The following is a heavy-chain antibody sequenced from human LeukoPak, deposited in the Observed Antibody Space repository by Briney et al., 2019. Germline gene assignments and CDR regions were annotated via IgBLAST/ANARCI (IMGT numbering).Heavy chain of an antibody. Sequence: PSETLSLTCAVSGYSISSGYYWGWIRQPPGKGLEWIGSIYHSGSTYYNSSLKSRVTISVDTSKNQLSLKLSSLTAADTAAYYCARNILPSPYYYDSSGSRYSFDYWGQGTLVTVSS. CDR1: GYSISSGYY. CDR3: ARNILPSPYYYDSSGSRYSFDY. J-gene: IGHJ4*02. V-gene: IGHV4-38-2*01. CDR2: IYHSGST. D-gene: IGHD3-22*01.